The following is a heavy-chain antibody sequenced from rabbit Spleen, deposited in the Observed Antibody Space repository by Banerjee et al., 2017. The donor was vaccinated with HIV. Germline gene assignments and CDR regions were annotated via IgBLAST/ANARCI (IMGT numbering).Heavy chain of an antibody. CDR1: GFSFSSNYW. J-gene: IGHJ6*01. V-gene: IGHV1S45*01. D-gene: IGHD8-1*01. Sequence: EESGGGLVQPEGSLALTCKASGFSFSSNYWICWVRQAPGKGLEWIGCIYTGSTGSTYYASWAKGRFTISKTSSTTVTLQMTSLTAADTATYFCARDSGTSFSSYGMDLWGPGTLVTVS. CDR3: ARDSGTSFSSYGMDL. CDR2: IYTGSTGST.